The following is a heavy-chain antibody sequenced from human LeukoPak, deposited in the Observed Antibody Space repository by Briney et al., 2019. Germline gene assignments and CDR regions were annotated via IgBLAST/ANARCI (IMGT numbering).Heavy chain of an antibody. J-gene: IGHJ1*01. CDR1: EFTFSSYS. CDR2: ISSSSSTI. V-gene: IGHV3-48*04. D-gene: IGHD5-18*01. Sequence: GGSLRLSCEASEFTFSSYSMNWVRQAPGQGLEWVSYISSSSSTIYYADSVKGRFTISRDNAKNSLYLQMNSLRAEDTAVYYCARGGQLWNPRAEYFQHWGQGTLVTVSS. CDR3: ARGGQLWNPRAEYFQH.